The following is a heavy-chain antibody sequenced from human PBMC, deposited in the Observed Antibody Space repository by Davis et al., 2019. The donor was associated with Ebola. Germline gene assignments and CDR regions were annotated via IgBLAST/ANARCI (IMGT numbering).Heavy chain of an antibody. J-gene: IGHJ4*02. CDR2: INGDGSTI. V-gene: IGHV3-74*01. Sequence: GESLKISCAASGFPFSTSWVHWVRQAPGEGLVWVSRINGDGSTINYADSVKGRFTVSRDNARNTMYLQMNSLRAEDTAVYSCARAGNYYFEYWGQGTLVTVSS. CDR1: GFPFSTSW. D-gene: IGHD1-7*01. CDR3: ARAGNYYFEY.